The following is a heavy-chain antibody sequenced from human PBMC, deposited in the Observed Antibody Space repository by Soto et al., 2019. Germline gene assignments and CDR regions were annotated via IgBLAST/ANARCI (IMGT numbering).Heavy chain of an antibody. D-gene: IGHD4-17*01. CDR1: GGTFSSYA. Sequence: QVQLVQSGAEVKKPGSSVKVSCKASGGTFSSYAISWVRQAPGQGLEWMGGIIPIFGTANYAQKFQGRVTXXAXEXXSTAYMELSSLRSEDTAVYYCARDSNYGDYGRHLYWGQGTLVTVSS. CDR3: ARDSNYGDYGRHLY. J-gene: IGHJ4*02. CDR2: IIPIFGTA. V-gene: IGHV1-69*12.